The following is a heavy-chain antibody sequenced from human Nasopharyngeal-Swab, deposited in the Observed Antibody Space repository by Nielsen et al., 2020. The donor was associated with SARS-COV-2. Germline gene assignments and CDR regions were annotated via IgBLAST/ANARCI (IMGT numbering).Heavy chain of an antibody. CDR3: ARDPDDSSVYYQTRRGWFDP. J-gene: IGHJ5*02. V-gene: IGHV1-18*01. D-gene: IGHD3-22*01. Sequence: ASVKVSCKASRYTFTSYGISWVRQAPGQGLEWMGWISAYNGNTNYAQKLQGRVTMTTDTATSTAYMELRSLRSDDTAVYYCARDPDDSSVYYQTRRGWFDPWGQGTLVTVSS. CDR2: ISAYNGNT. CDR1: RYTFTSYG.